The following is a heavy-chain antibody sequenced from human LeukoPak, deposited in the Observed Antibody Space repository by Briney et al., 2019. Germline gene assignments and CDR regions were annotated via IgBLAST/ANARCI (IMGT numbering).Heavy chain of an antibody. V-gene: IGHV1-2*02. CDR1: GYTFTGYY. D-gene: IGHD2-2*01. J-gene: IGHJ6*03. Sequence: ASVKVSCKASGYTFTGYYMHWVRQAPGQGLEWMGWINPNSGGTNYAQKFQGRVTMTRDTSISTAYMELSRLRSDDTAVYYCARGGGPLGYCSSTSCYGRASYYYYYMDVWGKGTTVTISS. CDR3: ARGGGPLGYCSSTSCYGRASYYYYYMDV. CDR2: INPNSGGT.